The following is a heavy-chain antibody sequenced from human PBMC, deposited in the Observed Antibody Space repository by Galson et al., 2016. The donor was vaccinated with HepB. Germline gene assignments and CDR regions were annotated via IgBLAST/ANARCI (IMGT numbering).Heavy chain of an antibody. D-gene: IGHD5-24*01. Sequence: SLRLSCAASGFSFSSYSMHWVRQTPETGLEYVSAINHDGGGSYYADSVKGRFTISRDNPKNTLYLQMTSLRLEDTAVYYCVKDRVRDGHPNFDYWGQGTLVTVSS. V-gene: IGHV3-64D*06. CDR2: INHDGGGS. CDR3: VKDRVRDGHPNFDY. CDR1: GFSFSSYS. J-gene: IGHJ4*02.